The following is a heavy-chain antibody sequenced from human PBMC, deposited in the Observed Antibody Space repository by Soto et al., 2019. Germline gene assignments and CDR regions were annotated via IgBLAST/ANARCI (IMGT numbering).Heavy chain of an antibody. J-gene: IGHJ6*02. Sequence: ASVKVSCKASGGTFSSYAISWVRQAPGQGLEWMGGIIPIFGTANYAQKFQGRVTITADESTSTAYTELSSLRSEDTAVYYCASAYYYDSSGYSYYYGMDVWGQGTTVTVSS. CDR2: IIPIFGTA. CDR1: GGTFSSYA. V-gene: IGHV1-69*13. CDR3: ASAYYYDSSGYSYYYGMDV. D-gene: IGHD3-22*01.